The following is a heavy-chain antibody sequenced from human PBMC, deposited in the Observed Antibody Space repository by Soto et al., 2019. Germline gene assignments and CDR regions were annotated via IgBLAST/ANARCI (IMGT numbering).Heavy chain of an antibody. CDR3: ARGDIVAATIYHYLMAV. V-gene: IGHV1-69*02. CDR2: IIPILGIA. J-gene: IGHJ6*02. Sequence: GASVKVSCKASGGTFSSSTISWVRQAPGQGLEWMGRIIPILGIANYAQKFQGRVTITADKSTSTAYMELSSLRSEDTAVYYCARGDIVAATIYHYLMAVCGQGTTV. CDR1: GGTFSSST. D-gene: IGHD5-12*01.